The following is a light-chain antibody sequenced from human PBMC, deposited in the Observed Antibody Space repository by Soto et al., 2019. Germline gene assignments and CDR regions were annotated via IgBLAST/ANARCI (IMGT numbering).Light chain of an antibody. Sequence: EIVLTQSPGTLSLSPGERATLSCRASQSVTSTYLAWYQQKPGQSPRLIIYGGSTRASGFPDRFSGGGSGTDFTLTICRLEPEDSAVYYCHCQQFDSSRMYSFGQGTKLEI. CDR2: GGS. J-gene: IGKJ2*03. CDR1: QSVTSTY. CDR3: QQFDSSRMYS. V-gene: IGKV3-20*01.